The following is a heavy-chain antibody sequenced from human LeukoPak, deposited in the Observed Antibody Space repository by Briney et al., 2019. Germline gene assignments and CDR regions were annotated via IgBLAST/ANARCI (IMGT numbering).Heavy chain of an antibody. D-gene: IGHD1-1*01. J-gene: IGHJ3*02. CDR2: FYGMAAMT. V-gene: IGHV3-23*01. CDR3: AKDRVPDNGWNFDM. CDR1: GYSFSTYM. Sequence: VGALRLSCAASGYSFSTYMISWVRQGPGTGLGWVSYFYGMAAMTLYVVSVRGQVTISRDSSKSMVYLQMNGLRVDDTALYYCAKDRVPDNGWNFDMWGQGTMVIVSA.